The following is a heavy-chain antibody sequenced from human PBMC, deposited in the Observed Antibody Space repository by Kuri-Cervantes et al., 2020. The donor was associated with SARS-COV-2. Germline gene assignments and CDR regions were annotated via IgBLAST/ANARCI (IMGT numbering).Heavy chain of an antibody. D-gene: IGHD3-3*01. Sequence: GESLKLSCAASGFTFSSYSMNWVRQAPGKGLEWVSSISSSNNYIYYADSVEGRFTISRDNAKNSLYLQVNSLRAEDTAVYYCARASFDFWSGYYTGYFFDYWGQGTLVTVSS. J-gene: IGHJ4*02. V-gene: IGHV3-21*01. CDR3: ARASFDFWSGYYTGYFFDY. CDR1: GFTFSSYS. CDR2: ISSSNNYI.